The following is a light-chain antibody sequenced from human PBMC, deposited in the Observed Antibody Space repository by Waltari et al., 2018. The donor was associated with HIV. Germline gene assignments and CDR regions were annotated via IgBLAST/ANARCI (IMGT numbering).Light chain of an antibody. CDR1: QSVTGGF. V-gene: IGKV3-20*01. CDR2: GAS. J-gene: IGKJ2*01. CDR3: QQYGSSPYT. Sequence: EIVLTPPPGTLSCNQGDRATLSCSARQSVTGGFLAWYQQKRGQAPRLLIYGASSRAQGIPDRFSGGGSGTDFTLTISRLEPEDFAVYHCQQYGSSPYTFGQGTKLEIK.